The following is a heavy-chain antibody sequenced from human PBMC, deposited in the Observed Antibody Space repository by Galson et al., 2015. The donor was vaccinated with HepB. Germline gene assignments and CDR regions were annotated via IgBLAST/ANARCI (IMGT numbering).Heavy chain of an antibody. CDR1: GFTFSRYG. CDR3: ARDRKGTGPYYFDY. CDR2: ISSSSSTI. J-gene: IGHJ4*02. Sequence: SLRLSCAASGFTFSRYGMNWVRQAPGKGLEWVSYISSSSSTIYYADSVKGRFTISRDNAKDSLYLQMNSLRAEDTAVYYCARDRKGTGPYYFDYWGQGTLVTVSS. D-gene: IGHD1-1*01. V-gene: IGHV3-48*01.